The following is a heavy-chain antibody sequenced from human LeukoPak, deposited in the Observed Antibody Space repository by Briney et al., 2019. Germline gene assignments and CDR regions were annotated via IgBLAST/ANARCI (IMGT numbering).Heavy chain of an antibody. CDR3: AKEMTPIDYGDYVWFVDYFDY. J-gene: IGHJ4*02. D-gene: IGHD4-17*01. V-gene: IGHV3-23*01. CDR2: ISGSGGST. Sequence: HPGGSLRLSCAASGFTFSSYAMSWVRQAPGKGLEWVSAISGSGGSTYYADSVKGRFTISRDNSKNTLYLQMNSLRAEDTAVYYCAKEMTPIDYGDYVWFVDYFDYWGQGTLVTVSS. CDR1: GFTFSSYA.